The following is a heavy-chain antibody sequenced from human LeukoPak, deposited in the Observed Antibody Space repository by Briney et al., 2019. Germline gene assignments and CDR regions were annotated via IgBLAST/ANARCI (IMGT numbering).Heavy chain of an antibody. CDR3: AKASDPEYFDY. J-gene: IGHJ4*02. Sequence: GGSLRLSCAASGFTFSSYGMHWVRQAPGKGLEWVAVISYDGSNKYYADSVKGRFTISRDNSKNTLYLQMNGLRAEDTAVYYCAKASDPEYFDYSGQGTLVTVSS. V-gene: IGHV3-30*18. CDR1: GFTFSSYG. CDR2: ISYDGSNK.